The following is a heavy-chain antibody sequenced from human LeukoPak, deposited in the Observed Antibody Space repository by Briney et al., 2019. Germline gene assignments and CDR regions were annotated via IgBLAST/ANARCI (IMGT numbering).Heavy chain of an antibody. J-gene: IGHJ4*02. CDR3: ARDLYGGNSFDY. D-gene: IGHD4-23*01. CDR1: GFTFSSYG. CDR2: ISYDGSNK. Sequence: GWALRLFCPASGFTFSSYGVHWVRQAPGKGLEWVAVISYDGSNKYYADSVKGRFTISRDNSKNTLYLQMNSLRAEDTAVYYCARDLYGGNSFDYWGQGTLVTVSS. V-gene: IGHV3-30-3*01.